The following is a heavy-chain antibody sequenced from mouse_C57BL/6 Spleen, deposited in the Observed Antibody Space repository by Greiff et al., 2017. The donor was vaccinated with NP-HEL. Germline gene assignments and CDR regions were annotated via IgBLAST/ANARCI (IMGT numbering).Heavy chain of an antibody. D-gene: IGHD2-4*01. CDR3: ARGDDYDFDY. J-gene: IGHJ2*01. CDR2: IHPNSGST. Sequence: QVQLQQPGAELVKPGASVKLSCKASGYTFTSYWMHWVKQRPGQGLEWIGMIHPNSGSTNYNEKFKSKATLTVDKSSSTAYMQLSSLISEDSAVYYCARGDDYDFDYWGQGTTLTVSS. V-gene: IGHV1-64*01. CDR1: GYTFTSYW.